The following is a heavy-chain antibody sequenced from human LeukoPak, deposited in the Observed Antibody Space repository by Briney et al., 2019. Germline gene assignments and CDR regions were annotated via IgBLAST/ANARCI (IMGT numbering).Heavy chain of an antibody. CDR1: GYTFTGYY. D-gene: IGHD5-18*01. V-gene: IGHV1-2*02. CDR2: INPNSGGT. Sequence: GASVKVSCKAAGYTFTGYYMHWGPQAPGQGLGWMGWINPNSGGTNYAQKFQGRVTMTRDTSISTAYMELSRLRSDDTAVYYCARAKGTATGLAVDYWGQGTLVTVSS. CDR3: ARAKGTATGLAVDY. J-gene: IGHJ4*02.